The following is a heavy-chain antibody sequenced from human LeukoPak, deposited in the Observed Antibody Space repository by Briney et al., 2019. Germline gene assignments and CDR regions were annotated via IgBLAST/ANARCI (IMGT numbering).Heavy chain of an antibody. CDR3: ATPVDYNDNSGYHQGGD. V-gene: IGHV3-7*03. D-gene: IGHD3-22*01. J-gene: IGHJ4*02. CDR1: GFTFSRHW. Sequence: GGSLRLSCAASGFTFSRHWMTWVRQAPGKGLEWVANIKEDGTKKNYVDSVKGRFTISRDNAKNSLYLQMNSLRAEDTAVYYCATPVDYNDNSGYHQGGDWGQGTLVTVSS. CDR2: IKEDGTKK.